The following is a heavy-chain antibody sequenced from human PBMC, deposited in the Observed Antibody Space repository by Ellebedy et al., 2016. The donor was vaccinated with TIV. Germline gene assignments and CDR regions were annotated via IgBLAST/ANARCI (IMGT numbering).Heavy chain of an antibody. CDR2: ISYDGSNK. J-gene: IGHJ4*02. Sequence: SCXASGGTFSSYAMHWVRQAPGKGLEWVAVISYDGSNKYYADSVKGRFTISRDNSKNTLYLQMNSLRAEDTAVYYCASRYDSSGLWGQGTLVTVSS. V-gene: IGHV3-30-3*01. CDR3: ASRYDSSGL. CDR1: GGTFSSYA. D-gene: IGHD3-22*01.